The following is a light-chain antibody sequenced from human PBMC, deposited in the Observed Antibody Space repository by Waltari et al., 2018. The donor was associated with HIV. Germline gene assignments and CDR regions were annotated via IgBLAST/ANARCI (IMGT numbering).Light chain of an antibody. CDR2: LNSDGSH. Sequence: QLVLTQSPSASASLGASVQLTCTLSSGHSSYAIAWHQQQPEKGPRYLMKLNSDGSHSKGDGIPDRFSGSSSGAQRYLTISSLQSEDEADYYCQTWGTGIQLFGGGTKLTVL. V-gene: IGLV4-69*01. J-gene: IGLJ2*01. CDR3: QTWGTGIQL. CDR1: SGHSSYA.